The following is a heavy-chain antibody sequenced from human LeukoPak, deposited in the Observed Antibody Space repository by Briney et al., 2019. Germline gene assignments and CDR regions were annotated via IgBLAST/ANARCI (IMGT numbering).Heavy chain of an antibody. CDR3: AKGLSSTSYGFDY. J-gene: IGHJ4*02. D-gene: IGHD2-2*01. CDR2: ISSSSTYI. Sequence: PGGSLRLSCAASGFTFSDYSMNWVRQAPGQGLEWVSSISSSSTYIYYADSVKGRFTISRDNAKNSLYLQMNSLRAEDTAVYYCAKGLSSTSYGFDYWGQGTLVTVSS. V-gene: IGHV3-21*04. CDR1: GFTFSDYS.